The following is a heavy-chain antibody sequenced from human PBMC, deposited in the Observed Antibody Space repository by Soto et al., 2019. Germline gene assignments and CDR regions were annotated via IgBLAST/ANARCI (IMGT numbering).Heavy chain of an antibody. Sequence: QVNLVQSGAEVRKPGSSVKVSCKTSGATLNNYIIGWVRQAPGQGLEWMGRIIPILGIPNYSQRFQDRLTLTADRSTSTLYMELSSRRSDDTAIYFCARGGVVDYGDYNTWGQGTLVTVSS. J-gene: IGHJ5*02. CDR3: ARGGVVDYGDYNT. CDR1: GATLNNYI. V-gene: IGHV1-69*02. D-gene: IGHD4-17*01. CDR2: IIPILGIP.